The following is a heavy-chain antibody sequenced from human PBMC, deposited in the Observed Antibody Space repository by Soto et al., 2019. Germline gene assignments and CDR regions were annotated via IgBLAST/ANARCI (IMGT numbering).Heavy chain of an antibody. J-gene: IGHJ3*02. CDR2: VYYSGSG. V-gene: IGHV4-39*02. CDR3: ARDFGDYIDAFDT. CDR1: GGSISGSPYY. D-gene: IGHD4-17*01. Sequence: SETLSLTCTASGGSISGSPYYWGWIRQTPGKGLEWIGSVYYSGSGYYNPSLRSRITISVDASRNQFSLKLRSATAADTAVYYCARDFGDYIDAFDTWGQGTKVTVSS.